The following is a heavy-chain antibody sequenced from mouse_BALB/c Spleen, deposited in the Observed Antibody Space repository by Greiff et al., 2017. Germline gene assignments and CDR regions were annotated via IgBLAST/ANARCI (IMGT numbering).Heavy chain of an antibody. CDR3: ARGLLRWYYAMDY. CDR1: GDSITSGY. Sequence: EVHLVESGPSLVKPSQTLSLTCSVTGDSITSGYWNWIRKFPGNKLEYMGYISYSGSTYYNPSLKSRISITRDTSKNQYYLQLNSVTTEDTATYYCARGLLRWYYAMDYWGQGTSVTVSS. J-gene: IGHJ4*01. D-gene: IGHD1-1*01. CDR2: ISYSGST. V-gene: IGHV3-8*02.